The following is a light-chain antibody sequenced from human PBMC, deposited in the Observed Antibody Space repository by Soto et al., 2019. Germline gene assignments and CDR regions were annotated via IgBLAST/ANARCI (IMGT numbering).Light chain of an antibody. CDR2: ATS. J-gene: IGKJ1*01. CDR3: QQTYHAPRA. V-gene: IGKV1-39*01. Sequence: DIQMTQSPSSLSASVGDRVTIMCGASQTISNYLNWYQQKPGQAPKLLISATSSLQGGVPSRFSGSRSGTNFTLTISSLQPEDFATYYCQQTYHAPRAFGQGTKVDIK. CDR1: QTISNY.